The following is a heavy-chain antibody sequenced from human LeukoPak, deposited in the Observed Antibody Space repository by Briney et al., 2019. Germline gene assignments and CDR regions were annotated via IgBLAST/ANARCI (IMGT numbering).Heavy chain of an antibody. Sequence: GASVKVSCKASGGTFSSYAISWVRQAPGQGLEWMGGIIPIFGTANYAQKFQGRVTITADESTSTAYMELSSLRSEDTAVYYCARDRLDYDYDSSGYYDYWGQGTLVTVSS. CDR2: IIPIFGTA. CDR1: GGTFSSYA. J-gene: IGHJ4*02. CDR3: ARDRLDYDYDSSGYYDY. V-gene: IGHV1-69*01. D-gene: IGHD3-22*01.